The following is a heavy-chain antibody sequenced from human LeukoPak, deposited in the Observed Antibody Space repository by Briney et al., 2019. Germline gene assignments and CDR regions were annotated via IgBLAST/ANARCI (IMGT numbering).Heavy chain of an antibody. D-gene: IGHD3-16*02. CDR1: GFTVSSNY. CDR3: AKDGYDYVWGSYRRHFDY. CDR2: IYSGGST. Sequence: PGGSLRLSCAASGFTVSSNYMSWVRQAPGKGLEWVSVIYSGGSTYYADSVKGRFTISRDNSKNTLYLQMNSLRAEDTAVYYCAKDGYDYVWGSYRRHFDYWGQGTLVTVSS. V-gene: IGHV3-53*05. J-gene: IGHJ4*02.